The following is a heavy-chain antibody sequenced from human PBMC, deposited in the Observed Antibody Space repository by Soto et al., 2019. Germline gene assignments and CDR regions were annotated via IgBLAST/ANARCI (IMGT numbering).Heavy chain of an antibody. V-gene: IGHV6-1*01. J-gene: IGHJ5*02. CDR1: GDSVSSNDAV. CDR2: TYYRSIWQT. Sequence: QVQLQQSGPGLVKPSQTLSLTCAISGDSVSSNDAVWNWIRQSPSRALEWLGRTYYRSIWQTEYAGSVKGRMTINPDASKNLFSLQLNSVTPEDTATYYCARLVGNSWLDHWGPGTLVSVSA. D-gene: IGHD6-6*01. CDR3: ARLVGNSWLDH.